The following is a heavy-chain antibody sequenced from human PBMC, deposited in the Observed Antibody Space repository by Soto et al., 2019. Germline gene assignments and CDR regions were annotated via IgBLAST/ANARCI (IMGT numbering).Heavy chain of an antibody. CDR2: ITSSGGT. Sequence: GGSLRLSCEASGFTFNNYAIAWVRRAPGKGLEWVSGITSSGGTYYADSVKGRFTISRDNSKNTLYLQMNSLRAEDTAVYYCAKGLAAAGSPAYYYYYMDVWGKGTTVTVSS. V-gene: IGHV3-23*01. D-gene: IGHD6-13*01. J-gene: IGHJ6*03. CDR3: AKGLAAAGSPAYYYYYMDV. CDR1: GFTFNNYA.